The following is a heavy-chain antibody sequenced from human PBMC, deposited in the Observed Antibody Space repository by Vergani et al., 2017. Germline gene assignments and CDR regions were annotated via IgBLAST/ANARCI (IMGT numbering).Heavy chain of an antibody. V-gene: IGHV4-59*01. CDR1: GGSISSYY. CDR3: AREAGRNYYGSENWFDP. Sequence: QVQLQESGPGLVKPSETLSLTCTVSGGSISSYYWSWIRQPPGKGLEWIGYIYYSGSTNYNPSLKSRVTISVDTSKNQFSLKLSSVTAADPAVYYCAREAGRNYYGSENWFDPWGQGTLVTVSS. D-gene: IGHD3-10*01. CDR2: IYYSGST. J-gene: IGHJ5*02.